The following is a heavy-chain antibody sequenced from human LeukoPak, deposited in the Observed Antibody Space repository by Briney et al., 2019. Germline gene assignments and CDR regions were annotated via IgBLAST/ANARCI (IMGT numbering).Heavy chain of an antibody. J-gene: IGHJ4*02. CDR3: ASGDYDILTGYPDY. D-gene: IGHD3-9*01. Sequence: GASVKVSCKASGGTFSSYAISWVRQAPGQGLEWMGGIIPIFGTANYAQKFQGRATITADESTSTAYMELSSLRSEDTAVYCASGDYDILTGYPDYWGQGTLVTVSS. CDR2: IIPIFGTA. V-gene: IGHV1-69*13. CDR1: GGTFSSYA.